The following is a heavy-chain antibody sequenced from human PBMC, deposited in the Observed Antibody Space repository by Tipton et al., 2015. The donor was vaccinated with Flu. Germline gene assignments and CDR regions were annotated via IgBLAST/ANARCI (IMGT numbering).Heavy chain of an antibody. V-gene: IGHV3-7*01. Sequence: SLRLSCVVSGFTFSNYWMHWVRQAPGKGLEWVANINQDGSERYYVDSVKGRFTISRGNAKNSLFLQMNSLRAEDTAVYYCARPGRSWSFDYWGQGALVTVSS. CDR2: INQDGSER. CDR3: ARPGRSWSFDY. D-gene: IGHD1-1*01. J-gene: IGHJ4*02. CDR1: GFTFSNYW.